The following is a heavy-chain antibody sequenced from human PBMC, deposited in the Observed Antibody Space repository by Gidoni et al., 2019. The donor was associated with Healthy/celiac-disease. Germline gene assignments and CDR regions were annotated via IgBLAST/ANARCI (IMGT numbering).Heavy chain of an antibody. V-gene: IGHV3-23*01. D-gene: IGHD6-19*01. CDR1: GFTFANYA. J-gene: IGHJ4*02. CDR3: ANRIAVAGILFDY. CDR2: ISGSGGTT. Sequence: EVQLLESGGGLVQPGGSLRLSCAASGFTFANYAMTWVRQAPGKGLEWVSAISGSGGTTYCADSVKGRFTISRDNSKNTLYLQMNSLRAEDTAVYYCANRIAVAGILFDYWGQGTLVTVSS.